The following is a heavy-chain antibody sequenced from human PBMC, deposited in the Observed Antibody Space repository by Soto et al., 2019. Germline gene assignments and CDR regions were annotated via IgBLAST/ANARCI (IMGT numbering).Heavy chain of an antibody. CDR3: ARPTLEYYYDNCGYSSDY. D-gene: IGHD3-22*01. Sequence: SVKVSCKASGGTFSTYVITWVRQAPGQGLEWVGGIIPIFGTPHYAQKFQGRASITADEYTSTAYMELSSLRSDDTAVYYCARPTLEYYYDNCGYSSDYWGQGTLVTVSS. CDR2: IIPIFGTP. J-gene: IGHJ4*02. V-gene: IGHV1-69*13. CDR1: GGTFSTYV.